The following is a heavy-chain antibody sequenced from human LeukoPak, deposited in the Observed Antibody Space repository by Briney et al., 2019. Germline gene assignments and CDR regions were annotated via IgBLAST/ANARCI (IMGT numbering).Heavy chain of an antibody. D-gene: IGHD2-21*02. V-gene: IGHV3-23*01. CDR1: GFTFSSYA. J-gene: IGHJ5*02. CDR3: ANSYCGGDCYLP. Sequence: GGSLRLSCAASGFTFSSYAMSWVRRAPGKGLEWVSAISGSGGSTDYADSVKGRFTISRDNSKNTLYLQMNSLRVEDTAVYYCANSYCGGDCYLPWGQGTLVTVPS. CDR2: ISGSGGST.